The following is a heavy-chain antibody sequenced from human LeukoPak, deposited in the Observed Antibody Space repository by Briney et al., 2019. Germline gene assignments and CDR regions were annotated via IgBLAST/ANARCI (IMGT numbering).Heavy chain of an antibody. V-gene: IGHV5-51*01. CDR2: IYPGDSDT. D-gene: IGHD1-1*01. Sequence: PGESLKISCKGSGYTFTNYWIGWVRQMPGKGLEWMGIIYPGDSDTRYGPPFQGQVNISADKSISTAYLQWSRLGASDTAISYCARSGLLRWGGDARRPFYYAIDVWGQGTTVTVSS. J-gene: IGHJ6*02. CDR1: GYTFTNYW. CDR3: ARSGLLRWGGDARRPFYYAIDV.